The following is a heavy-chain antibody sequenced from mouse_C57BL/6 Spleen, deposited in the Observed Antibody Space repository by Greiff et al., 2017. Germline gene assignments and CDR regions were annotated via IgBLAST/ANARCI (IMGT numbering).Heavy chain of an antibody. CDR2: IHPNSGST. CDR1: GYTFTSYW. J-gene: IGHJ2*01. V-gene: IGHV1-64*01. D-gene: IGHD2-4*01. Sequence: QVQLKQPGAELVKPGASVKLSCKASGYTFTSYWMHWVKQRPGQGLEWIGMIHPNSGSTNYNEKFKSKATLTVDKSSSTAYMQLSSLTSEDSAVYYCARYYDYDVRYFDYWGQGTTLTVSS. CDR3: ARYYDYDVRYFDY.